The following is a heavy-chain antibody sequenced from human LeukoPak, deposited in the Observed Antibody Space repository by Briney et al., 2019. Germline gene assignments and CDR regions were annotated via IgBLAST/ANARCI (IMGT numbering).Heavy chain of an antibody. CDR1: GGSTGSGDYC. V-gene: IGHV4-30-4*08. CDR3: ARATLNLYYFDY. J-gene: IGHJ4*02. CDR2: IYYSGST. D-gene: IGHD1-7*01. Sequence: PAETLSLNCTVSGGSTGSGDYCWSWIREHPRNGLEWIGYIYYSGSTYYNPSLKSRVTISVDTSKNQFSLKLSSVTAADTAVYYCARATLNLYYFDYWGQGTLVTVSS.